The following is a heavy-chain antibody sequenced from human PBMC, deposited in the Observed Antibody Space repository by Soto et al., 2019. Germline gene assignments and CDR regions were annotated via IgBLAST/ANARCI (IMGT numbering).Heavy chain of an antibody. CDR3: ARSEGGATTPQVHYYGMDV. D-gene: IGHD1-26*01. J-gene: IGHJ6*02. Sequence: GGSLRLSCAASGFTFSDYYMSWIRQAPGKGLEWVSYISSSSSYTNYADSVKGRFTISRDNAKNSLYLQMNSLRAEDTAVYYCARSEGGATTPQVHYYGMDVWGQGTTVTVSS. CDR2: ISSSSSYT. CDR1: GFTFSDYY. V-gene: IGHV3-11*06.